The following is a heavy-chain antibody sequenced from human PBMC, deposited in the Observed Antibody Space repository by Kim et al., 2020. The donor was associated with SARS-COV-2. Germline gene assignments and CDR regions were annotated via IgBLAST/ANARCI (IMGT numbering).Heavy chain of an antibody. CDR2: ISAYNGNT. D-gene: IGHD3-10*01. CDR3: AREISSPFAFFTMVRGYNWFDP. Sequence: ASVKVSCKASGYTFTSYGISWVRQAPGQGLEWMGWISAYNGNTNYAQKLQGRVTMTTDTSTSTAYMELRSLRSDDTAVYYCAREISSPFAFFTMVRGYNWFDPWGQGTLVTVSS. V-gene: IGHV1-18*04. CDR1: GYTFTSYG. J-gene: IGHJ5*02.